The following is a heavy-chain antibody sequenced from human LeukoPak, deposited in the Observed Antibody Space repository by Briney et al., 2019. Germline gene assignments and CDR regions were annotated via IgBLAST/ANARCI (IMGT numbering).Heavy chain of an antibody. D-gene: IGHD4-17*01. Sequence: ASVKVSCKASGYSFTSYGISWVRQAPGQGLEWMGWVSNYKGHTKYAQKFQDRVSMTTDISTNTAYMELRSLRSDDTAVYYCVRDGDYEDWWGQGTLVTVSS. CDR2: VSNYKGHT. J-gene: IGHJ4*02. CDR3: VRDGDYEDW. CDR1: GYSFTSYG. V-gene: IGHV1-18*01.